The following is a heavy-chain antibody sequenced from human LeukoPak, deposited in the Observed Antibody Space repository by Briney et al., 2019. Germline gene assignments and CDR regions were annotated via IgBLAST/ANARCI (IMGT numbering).Heavy chain of an antibody. Sequence: GGSLRLSCAASGFTFSSYSMNWVRRAPGKGLEWVSYISSSSSPIYYADSVKGRFTISRDNAKNTLYLQMNSLRDEDTAVYYCARGMGLILTGHYYFDYWGQGTLVTVSS. J-gene: IGHJ4*02. D-gene: IGHD3-9*01. V-gene: IGHV3-48*02. CDR3: ARGMGLILTGHYYFDY. CDR2: ISSSSSPI. CDR1: GFTFSSYS.